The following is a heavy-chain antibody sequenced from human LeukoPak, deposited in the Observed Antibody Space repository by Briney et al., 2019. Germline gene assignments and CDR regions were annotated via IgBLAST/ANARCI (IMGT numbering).Heavy chain of an antibody. CDR2: IYYSGST. V-gene: IGHV4-31*03. CDR3: ARGYCSSTSCYGLGY. D-gene: IGHD2-2*01. CDR1: GGSISSGGYY. J-gene: IGHJ4*02. Sequence: TLSLTCTVSGGSISSGGYYWSWIRQHPGKGLEWIGYIYYSGSTYYNPSLKSRVTISVDTSKNQFSLKLSSVTAADTAVYYCARGYCSSTSCYGLGYWGQGTLVTVSS.